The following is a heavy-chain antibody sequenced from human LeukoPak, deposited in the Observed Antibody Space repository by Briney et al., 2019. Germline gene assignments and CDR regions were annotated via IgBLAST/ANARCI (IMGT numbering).Heavy chain of an antibody. Sequence: PGGSLRLSCAASGFTFSSYWMTWVRQAPGKGLEWVSNIKQDGSEKYYVDSGKGRFTISRDNAKNSLYLQMNSLRAEDTAVYYCARGVYGDYELDYWGQGTLVTVS. CDR1: GFTFSSYW. CDR3: ARGVYGDYELDY. D-gene: IGHD4-17*01. J-gene: IGHJ4*02. CDR2: IKQDGSEK. V-gene: IGHV3-7*01.